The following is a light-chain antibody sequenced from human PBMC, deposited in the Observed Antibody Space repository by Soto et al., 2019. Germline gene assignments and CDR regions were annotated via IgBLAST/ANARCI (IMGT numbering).Light chain of an antibody. Sequence: IEMKQTRATLYVSHEGRATLSCWASLRASIRYFAWYQPKPDQAPRILICGASSGATGIPVRFSGSGSRTEVTLTISSRQSEDFAGYYCQQYNNWPLTFGQGTRLEIK. J-gene: IGKJ5*01. CDR1: LRASIRY. CDR3: QQYNNWPLT. CDR2: GAS. V-gene: IGKV3D-15*01.